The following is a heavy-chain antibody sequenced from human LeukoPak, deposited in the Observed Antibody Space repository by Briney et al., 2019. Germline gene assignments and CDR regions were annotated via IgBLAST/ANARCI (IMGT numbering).Heavy chain of an antibody. J-gene: IGHJ4*02. CDR2: IRYDGSNK. Sequence: GGSLRLSCAASGFTFISYGMHWVRQAPGKGLEWVAFIRYDGSNKYYADSVKGRFTISRDNSKNTLYLQMNSLIAEDTAVYYCAKARGQWLVDFDYWGQGTLVTVSS. CDR3: AKARGQWLVDFDY. CDR1: GFTFISYG. D-gene: IGHD6-19*01. V-gene: IGHV3-30*02.